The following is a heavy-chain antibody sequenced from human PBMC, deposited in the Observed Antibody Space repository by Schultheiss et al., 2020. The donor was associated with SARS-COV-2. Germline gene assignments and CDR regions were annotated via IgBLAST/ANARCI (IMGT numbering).Heavy chain of an antibody. CDR3: AKDRGSSGWYTDFDY. CDR2: ISWDGGST. D-gene: IGHD6-19*01. V-gene: IGHV3-43D*04. CDR1: GFSFDDHA. Sequence: GESLKISCAASGFSFDDHAMHWVRQAPGKGLEWVSGISWDGGSTYYADSVKGRFTISRDNSKNSLYLQMNSLRAEDTALYYCAKDRGSSGWYTDFDYWGQGTLVTVSS. J-gene: IGHJ4*02.